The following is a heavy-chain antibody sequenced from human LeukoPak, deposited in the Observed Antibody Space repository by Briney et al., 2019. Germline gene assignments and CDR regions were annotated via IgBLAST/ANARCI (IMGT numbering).Heavy chain of an antibody. CDR3: ARDPLINRYYYGSGSYYSDFDY. CDR2: INHSGST. D-gene: IGHD3-10*01. J-gene: IGHJ4*02. CDR1: GGSFSGYY. Sequence: SETLSLTCAVYGGSFSGYYWSWIRQPPGKGLEWIGEINHSGSTNYNPSLKSRVTISVDTSKNQFSLKLSSVTAADTAVYYCARDPLINRYYYGSGSYYSDFDYWGQGTLVTVSS. V-gene: IGHV4-34*01.